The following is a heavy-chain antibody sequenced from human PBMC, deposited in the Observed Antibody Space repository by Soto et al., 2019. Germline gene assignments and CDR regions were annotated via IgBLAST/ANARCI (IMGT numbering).Heavy chain of an antibody. Sequence: PGESLKISCKGSGYAFINFWIGWVRQMPGKGLEWMGIIYTSNSETRYSPSFQGHVTMSVDKSTATAYLQWSSLKASDTAVYYCARPGGSGTFYKLDFWGQGSPVTV. CDR3: ARPGGSGTFYKLDF. J-gene: IGHJ4*02. D-gene: IGHD3-10*01. CDR2: IYTSNSET. V-gene: IGHV5-51*01. CDR1: GYAFINFW.